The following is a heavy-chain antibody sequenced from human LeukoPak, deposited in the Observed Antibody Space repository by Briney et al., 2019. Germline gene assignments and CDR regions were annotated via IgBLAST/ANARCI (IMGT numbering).Heavy chain of an antibody. CDR3: ARGRSYGYWFDP. Sequence: SETLSLTCAVSGGSISSGGYSWSWIRQPPGKGLEWIGYIYHSGSTYYNPSLKSRVTISVDRSKNQFSLKLSSVTAADTAVYYCARGRSYGYWFDPWGQGTLVTVSS. CDR1: GGSISSGGYS. J-gene: IGHJ5*02. CDR2: IYHSGST. D-gene: IGHD1-26*01. V-gene: IGHV4-30-2*01.